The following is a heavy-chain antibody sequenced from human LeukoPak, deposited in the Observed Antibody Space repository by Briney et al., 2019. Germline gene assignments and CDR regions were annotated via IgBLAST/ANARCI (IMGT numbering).Heavy chain of an antibody. J-gene: IGHJ3*02. D-gene: IGHD2-2*01. CDR2: IYTSVST. V-gene: IGHV4-4*07. Sequence: PSETLSLTCTVSGGSISSYYWSWIRQPAGKGLEWIGRIYTSVSTNYNPSLKSRVTMSVDTSKNQFSLKLSSVTAADTAVYYCARDIVVVPAAILDAFDIWGQGTMVTVSS. CDR3: ARDIVVVPAAILDAFDI. CDR1: GGSISSYY.